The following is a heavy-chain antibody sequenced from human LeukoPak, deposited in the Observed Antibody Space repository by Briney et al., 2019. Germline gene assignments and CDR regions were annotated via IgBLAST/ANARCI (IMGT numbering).Heavy chain of an antibody. Sequence: GESLKISCKGSGYRFTSYWIGWVRQIPGKGLEWMGIIYPGDSDTRYSPSFQGQVTISADKSISTAYLQWSSLKASDTAMYYCARRVEMATIRSSWFDPWGQGTLVTVSS. V-gene: IGHV5-51*01. J-gene: IGHJ5*02. CDR2: IYPGDSDT. CDR3: ARRVEMATIRSSWFDP. CDR1: GYRFTSYW. D-gene: IGHD5-24*01.